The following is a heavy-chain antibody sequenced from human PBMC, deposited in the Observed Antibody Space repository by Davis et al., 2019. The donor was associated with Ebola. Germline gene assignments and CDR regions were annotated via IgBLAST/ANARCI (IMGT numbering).Heavy chain of an antibody. V-gene: IGHV3-21*03. CDR1: GFTFSSYS. Sequence: GGSLRLSCAASGFTFSSYSMNWVRQAPGKGLEWVSSISSSSSYIYYADSVKGRFTISRDNAKNSLYLQMNSLKTEDTAVYYCTRDLPEMATDYWGQGTLVTVSS. D-gene: IGHD5-24*01. J-gene: IGHJ4*02. CDR2: ISSSSSYI. CDR3: TRDLPEMATDY.